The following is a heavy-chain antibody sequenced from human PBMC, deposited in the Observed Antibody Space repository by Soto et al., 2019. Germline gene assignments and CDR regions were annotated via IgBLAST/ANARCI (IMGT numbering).Heavy chain of an antibody. CDR2: ISDNGGST. Sequence: EVPLLESGGGLVQPGGSLRLSCAASGFTFSSYAMNWVRQAPGKGLEWVSGISDNGGSTNYVDSVKGRFTISRDNSKNPLYLQMNSLRAEDTAIFYCARDRIAVAGTCGYWGRGTLVTVSS. CDR3: ARDRIAVAGTCGY. D-gene: IGHD6-19*01. V-gene: IGHV3-23*01. CDR1: GFTFSSYA. J-gene: IGHJ4*02.